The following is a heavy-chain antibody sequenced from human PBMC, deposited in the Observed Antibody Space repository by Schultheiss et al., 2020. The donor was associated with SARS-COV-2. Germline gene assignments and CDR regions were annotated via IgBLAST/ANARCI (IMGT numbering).Heavy chain of an antibody. D-gene: IGHD2-2*01. CDR1: GGTFSSYA. Sequence: SVKVSCKASGGTFSSYAISWVRQAPGQGLEWMGGIIPIFGTANYAQKFQGRVTITADESTSTAYMELSSLRSEDTAVYYCARDHCSSTSCPPRLTWFDPWGQGTLVTVSS. CDR2: IIPIFGTA. V-gene: IGHV1-69*13. CDR3: ARDHCSSTSCPPRLTWFDP. J-gene: IGHJ5*02.